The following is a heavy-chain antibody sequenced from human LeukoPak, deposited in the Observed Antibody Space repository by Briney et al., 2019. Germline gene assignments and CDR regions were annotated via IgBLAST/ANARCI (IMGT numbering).Heavy chain of an antibody. D-gene: IGHD6-13*01. J-gene: IGHJ4*02. CDR2: ISYDGSNK. Sequence: GRSLRLSCAASGFTFSSYAMHWVRQAPGKGLEWVAVISYDGSNKYCADSVKGRFTISRDNSKHTLYLQMNSLRAEDTAVYYCASGAAAGMGGFDYWGQGTLVTVSS. CDR1: GFTFSSYA. CDR3: ASGAAAGMGGFDY. V-gene: IGHV3-30*01.